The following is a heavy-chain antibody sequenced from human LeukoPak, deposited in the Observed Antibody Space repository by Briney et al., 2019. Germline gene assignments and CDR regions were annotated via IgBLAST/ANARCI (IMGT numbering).Heavy chain of an antibody. CDR3: SEYGEHTGLDY. D-gene: IGHD4-17*01. J-gene: IGHJ4*02. CDR1: GFTFSNAW. V-gene: IGHV3-15*01. CDR2: IKSKTDGGTT. Sequence: PGGSLRLSCAASGFTFSNAWMSWVRQAPGKGLEWVGRIKSKTDGGTTDYAAPVKGRFTISRDDSKNTLYLQMNSLKTEDTAVYYCSEYGEHTGLDYWSQGTLVTVSS.